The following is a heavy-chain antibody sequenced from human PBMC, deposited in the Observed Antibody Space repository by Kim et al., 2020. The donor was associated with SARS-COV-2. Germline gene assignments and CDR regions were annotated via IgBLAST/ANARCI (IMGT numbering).Heavy chain of an antibody. J-gene: IGHJ6*01. CDR3: ATS. CDR2: IEKDATST. CDR1: GFTFRDQW. V-gene: IGHV3-74*01. Sequence: GGSLRLSCTGSGFTFRDQWMHWVRQVRGKGLEWISRIEKDATSTAYADSVKGRFTISRDNARSTLFLQMDSLRPEDTAIYFCATSWG.